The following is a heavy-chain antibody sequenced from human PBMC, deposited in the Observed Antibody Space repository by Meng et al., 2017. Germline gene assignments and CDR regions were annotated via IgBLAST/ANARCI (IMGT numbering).Heavy chain of an antibody. V-gene: IGHV4-4*07. CDR3: ARDFPHNYDILTGYYNGAFDI. D-gene: IGHD3-9*01. Sequence: GSLRLSCTVSGGSISSYYWSWIRQPAGKGLEWIGRIYTSGSTNYNPSLKSRVTMSVDTSKNQFSLKLSSVTAADTAVYYCARDFPHNYDILTGYYNGAFDIWGQGKMV. CDR1: GGSISSYY. CDR2: IYTSGST. J-gene: IGHJ3*02.